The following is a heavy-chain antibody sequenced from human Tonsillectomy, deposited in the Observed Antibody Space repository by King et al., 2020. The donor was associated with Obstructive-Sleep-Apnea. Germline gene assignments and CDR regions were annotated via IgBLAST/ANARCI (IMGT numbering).Heavy chain of an antibody. Sequence: QLVQSGAEVKKPGSSVKVSCKASGGTFSSYAISWVRQAPGQGLEWMGGIIPIFGTANYAQKFQGRVTITADESTSTAYMELSSLRSEDTAVYYCARDPERRKYSYGTSYWYFDLWGRGTLVTVSS. CDR3: ARDPERRKYSYGTSYWYFDL. CDR2: IIPIFGTA. D-gene: IGHD5-18*01. J-gene: IGHJ2*01. CDR1: GGTFSSYA. V-gene: IGHV1-69*01.